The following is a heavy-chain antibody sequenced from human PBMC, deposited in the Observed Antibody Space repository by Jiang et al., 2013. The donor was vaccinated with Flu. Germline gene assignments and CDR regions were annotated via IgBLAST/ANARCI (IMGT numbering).Heavy chain of an antibody. V-gene: IGHV5-51*01. Sequence: SFQGQVTISADKSISTAYLQWSSLKASDTAMYYCARDSGLVATGNWFDPWGQGTLVTVSS. D-gene: IGHD5-12*01. J-gene: IGHJ5*02. CDR3: ARDSGLVATGNWFDP.